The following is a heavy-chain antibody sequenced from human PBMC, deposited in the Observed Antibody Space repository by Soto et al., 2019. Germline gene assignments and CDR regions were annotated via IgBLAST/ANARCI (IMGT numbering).Heavy chain of an antibody. D-gene: IGHD2-2*01. CDR1: GFTFSSYS. CDR2: ISYDGSSK. J-gene: IGHJ5*02. CDR3: ARGPSTSTYNWFDP. V-gene: IGHV3-30-3*01. Sequence: PGESLKISCAASGFTFSSYSMHWVRQAPGKGLEWVALISYDGSSKYYADSVKGRFTISRDNSKNTLYLQINSLRAEDTAVYYCARGPSTSTYNWFDPWGQGTLVTVSS.